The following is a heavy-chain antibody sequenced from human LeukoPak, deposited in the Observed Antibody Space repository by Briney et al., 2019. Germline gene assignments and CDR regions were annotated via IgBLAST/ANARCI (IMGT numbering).Heavy chain of an antibody. D-gene: IGHD1-26*01. Sequence: SETLPLTCSVSGASISGGTYYWGWIRQPPGKGLEWIGSIYYTGSTYDNPSLKSRVTISVDTSENQFSLKLSSVTAADTAVYYCARRGGSGRAFDYWGQGTLVTVSS. V-gene: IGHV4-39*01. CDR2: IYYTGST. CDR3: ARRGGSGRAFDY. J-gene: IGHJ4*02. CDR1: GASISGGTYY.